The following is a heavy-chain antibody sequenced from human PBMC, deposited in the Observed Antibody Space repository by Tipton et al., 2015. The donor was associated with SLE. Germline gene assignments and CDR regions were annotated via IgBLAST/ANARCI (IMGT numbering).Heavy chain of an antibody. Sequence: SLRLSCAATGFNFDDYVMNWVRQGAGKGLEWVSAITWNSDNIAYADSGKGRFTISRDDAKNTIYLQMNNLGVDDSAVYLCSAWFNYWGQGSMVSVSS. D-gene: IGHD3-10*01. J-gene: IGHJ4*02. CDR1: GFNFDDYV. V-gene: IGHV3-9*01. CDR2: ITWNSDNI. CDR3: SAWFNY.